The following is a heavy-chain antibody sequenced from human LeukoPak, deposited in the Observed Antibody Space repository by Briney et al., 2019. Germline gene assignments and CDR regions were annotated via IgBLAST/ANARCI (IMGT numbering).Heavy chain of an antibody. J-gene: IGHJ5*02. CDR2: MNHSGST. D-gene: IGHD3-10*01. CDR1: GWSFSGYY. V-gene: IGHV4-34*01. Sequence: SETLSLTCAVYGWSFSGYYWNWIRQPPGKGLEWIGEMNHSGSTNYNPSLKSRVTISVDTSKNQFSLKMTSVTAAGTVVYYCARGQPHMVRGVLRSNWIDAWGRGTLVTVSS. CDR3: ARGQPHMVRGVLRSNWIDA.